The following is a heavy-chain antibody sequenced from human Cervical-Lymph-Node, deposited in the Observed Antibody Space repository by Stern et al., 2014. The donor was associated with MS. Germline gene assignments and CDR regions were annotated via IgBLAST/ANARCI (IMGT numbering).Heavy chain of an antibody. CDR1: GGSIRSDDYY. D-gene: IGHD3-22*01. CDR3: ARTDILLLDH. CDR2: IHYSGNT. J-gene: IGHJ5*02. Sequence: QVQLQESGPGLVKPSQTLSLTCTVSGGSIRSDDYYWTWIRQPPGKGLEWIGYIHYSGNTYYNPSLRSRVTISVDTSKNQFSLRLSSVTAADTAVYYCARTDILLLDHWGQGTLVTVSS. V-gene: IGHV4-30-4*01.